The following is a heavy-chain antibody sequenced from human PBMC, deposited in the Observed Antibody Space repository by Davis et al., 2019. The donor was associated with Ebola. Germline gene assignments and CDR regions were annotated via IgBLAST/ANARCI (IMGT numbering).Heavy chain of an antibody. J-gene: IGHJ4*02. Sequence: ASVKVSCKASGYTFASYGITWVRQAPGQGLEWMGWISAYNGNTNYAQRLQGRVTMSTDTSTSTAYMELRSLRSDDTAVYYCTRGNSWDAPFDYWSQGTLVTVSS. CDR2: ISAYNGNT. CDR3: TRGNSWDAPFDY. D-gene: IGHD6-13*01. V-gene: IGHV1-18*04. CDR1: GYTFASYG.